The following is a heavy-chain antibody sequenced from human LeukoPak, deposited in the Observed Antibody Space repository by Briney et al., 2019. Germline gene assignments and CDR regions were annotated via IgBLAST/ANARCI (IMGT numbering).Heavy chain of an antibody. CDR3: ARGSSSLRAVIVDIDI. D-gene: IGHD1-26*01. CDR1: GFTFSRYA. Sequence: GGSLRLSCAASGFTFSRYAIHWVRQARGKGLEWVGVISYEGSNKYYADSVKGRFTISRDNSKNTLDLQMNSLTAEDTAVYYCARGSSSLRAVIVDIDIWGQGTMVTVSS. CDR2: ISYEGSNK. J-gene: IGHJ3*02. V-gene: IGHV3-30-3*01.